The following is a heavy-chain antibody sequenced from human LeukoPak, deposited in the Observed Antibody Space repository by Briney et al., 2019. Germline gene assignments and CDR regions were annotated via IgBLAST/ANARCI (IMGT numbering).Heavy chain of an antibody. V-gene: IGHV1-2*02. CDR1: GYTFSGYY. D-gene: IGHD6-13*01. Sequence: ASVKVSCKASGYTFSGYYLHWVRQAPGQGLQRVGWINPNSGDTHYAQMFQGRVTMTRDTSINTAYMELRRVRSDDTAVYYCAKSAQYSSAWFTGSFDYWGQGTLVTVSS. CDR3: AKSAQYSSAWFTGSFDY. CDR2: INPNSGDT. J-gene: IGHJ4*02.